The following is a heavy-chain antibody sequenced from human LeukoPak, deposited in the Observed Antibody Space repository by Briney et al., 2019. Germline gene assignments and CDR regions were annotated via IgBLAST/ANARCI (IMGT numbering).Heavy chain of an antibody. CDR1: GFTFTKYW. Sequence: PGGSLRLSCAASGFTFTKYWMTWVRQAPGKGLEWVANIKEDGSEKYYVDSVKGRFTISRDNAKNSLYLQMNNLRAEDTAVYFCARPVNRLFLFWGPGTLVTVSS. D-gene: IGHD2-21*01. CDR2: IKEDGSEK. J-gene: IGHJ4*02. V-gene: IGHV3-7*01. CDR3: ARPVNRLFLF.